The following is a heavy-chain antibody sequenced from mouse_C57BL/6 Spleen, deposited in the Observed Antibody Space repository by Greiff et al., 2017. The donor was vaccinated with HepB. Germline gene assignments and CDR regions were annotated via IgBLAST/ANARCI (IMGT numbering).Heavy chain of an antibody. CDR3: ARIPVVAERDY. Sequence: EVQRVESGAELVKPGASVKLSCTASGFNIKDYYMHWVKQRTEQGLEWIGRLNPEDGETKYAPKFQGKATITADTSSNTAYLQLSSLTSEDTAVYYCARIPVVAERDYWGQGTSVTVSS. D-gene: IGHD1-1*01. CDR1: GFNIKDYY. V-gene: IGHV14-2*01. CDR2: LNPEDGET. J-gene: IGHJ4*01.